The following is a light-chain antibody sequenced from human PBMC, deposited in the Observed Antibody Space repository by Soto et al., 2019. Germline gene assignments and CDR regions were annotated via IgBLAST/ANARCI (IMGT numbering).Light chain of an antibody. Sequence: QSALTQPPSASGSPGQSVTISCTGASSDVGGYNYVSWYQQHPGKAPKLMIYEVSKRPSGVPDRFSGSKSGNTASLTVSGLQAEDEADYFGSSYAGNGYVLGTGTKVTVL. CDR3: SSYAGNGYV. J-gene: IGLJ1*01. CDR2: EVS. V-gene: IGLV2-8*01. CDR1: SSDVGGYNY.